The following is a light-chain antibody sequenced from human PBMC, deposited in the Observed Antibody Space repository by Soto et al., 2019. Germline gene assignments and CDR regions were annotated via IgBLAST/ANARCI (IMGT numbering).Light chain of an antibody. CDR2: GAS. CDR3: QQTNTFPLT. CDR1: QGVSRK. V-gene: IGKV3-15*01. J-gene: IGKJ4*01. Sequence: DIVMTQSPATLSVAPGERVTFSCRASQGVSRKLAWYQHKPGQAPRLLISGASTGATGIPVRFSGSGSETDFTLTISSLQPEDSATYYCQQTNTFPLTFGGGTKVDIK.